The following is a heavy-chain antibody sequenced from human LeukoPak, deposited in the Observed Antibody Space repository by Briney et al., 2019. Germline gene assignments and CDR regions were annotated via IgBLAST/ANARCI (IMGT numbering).Heavy chain of an antibody. CDR3: AYGEQQLVLYY. CDR2: ISYDGSNK. Sequence: GGSLRLSCAASGFTFSSYGMHWVRQTPGKGLEWVAVISYDGSNKYYADSVKGRFTISRDNSKNTLYLQMNSLRAEDTAVYYCAYGEQQLVLYYWGQGTLVTVSS. CDR1: GFTFSSYG. V-gene: IGHV3-30*03. D-gene: IGHD6-13*01. J-gene: IGHJ4*02.